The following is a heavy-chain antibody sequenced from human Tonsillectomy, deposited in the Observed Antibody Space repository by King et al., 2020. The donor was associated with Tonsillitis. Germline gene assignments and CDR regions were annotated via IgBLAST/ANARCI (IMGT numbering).Heavy chain of an antibody. CDR2: ISGSGGST. Sequence: VQLVESGGGLVQPGGSLRLSCAASGFTFRSYAMSRVRQAPGKGLEWVSGISGSGGSTYSADSVKGRFTISRDNSKNTLFLQMNSLRVEDTAVYYCAKDKVATMPRDAFDFWGQGTMVTVSS. J-gene: IGHJ3*01. D-gene: IGHD5-12*01. CDR1: GFTFRSYA. CDR3: AKDKVATMPRDAFDF. V-gene: IGHV3-23*04.